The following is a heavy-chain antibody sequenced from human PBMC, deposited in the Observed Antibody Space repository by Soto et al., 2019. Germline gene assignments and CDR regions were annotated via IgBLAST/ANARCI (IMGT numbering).Heavy chain of an antibody. CDR3: AKAKGPRGFGELVDY. Sequence: EVQMLESGGGLVQPGGSLRLSCAASGFIFSNYAMSWVRQAPGKGLQWVSSISGSGHSTYYADSVKGRFTISRDNSKNTLYLQMNSLRAEDTAVFYCAKAKGPRGFGELVDYWGQGTLVTVSS. J-gene: IGHJ4*02. CDR2: ISGSGHST. V-gene: IGHV3-23*01. CDR1: GFIFSNYA. D-gene: IGHD3-10*01.